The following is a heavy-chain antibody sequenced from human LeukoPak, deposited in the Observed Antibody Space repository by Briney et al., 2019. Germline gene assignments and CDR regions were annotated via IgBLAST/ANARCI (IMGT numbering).Heavy chain of an antibody. D-gene: IGHD3-10*01. Sequence: GASVKVSCKAAGYTFTGYYMHWVRQAPGQGREWMGWINPNSGGTNYAQKFQGRVTMTRDTSISTAYIELSRMRSEDTAVYYCARGLHGSNYYYYYMDVWGKGTTVTVSS. V-gene: IGHV1-2*02. CDR1: GYTFTGYY. CDR3: ARGLHGSNYYYYYMDV. CDR2: INPNSGGT. J-gene: IGHJ6*03.